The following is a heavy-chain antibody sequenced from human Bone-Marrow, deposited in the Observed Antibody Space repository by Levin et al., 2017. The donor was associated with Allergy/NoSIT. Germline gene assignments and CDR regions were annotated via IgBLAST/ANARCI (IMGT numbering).Heavy chain of an antibody. Sequence: SQTLSLTCTVSGGSISSSYWSWIRQPPGKGLEWIGYIYYSGSTNYNPSLKSRVTISVDTSKNQFSLKLSSVTAADTAVYYCARLPPTVVTPFSHWYFDLWGRGTLVTVSS. J-gene: IGHJ2*01. CDR2: IYYSGST. D-gene: IGHD4-23*01. V-gene: IGHV4-59*08. CDR1: GGSISSSY. CDR3: ARLPPTVVTPFSHWYFDL.